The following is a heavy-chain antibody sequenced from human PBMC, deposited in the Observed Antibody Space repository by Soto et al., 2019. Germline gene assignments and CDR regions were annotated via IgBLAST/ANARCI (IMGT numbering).Heavy chain of an antibody. J-gene: IGHJ3*02. V-gene: IGHV3-21*01. CDR3: ARDTVTNDAFDI. D-gene: IGHD4-17*01. Sequence: GGSLRLSCAASGFTFSSYSMNWVRQAPGKGLEWVSSISSSSSYIYYADSVKGRFTISRDNAKNSLYLQMNSLRAEDTAVYYCARDTVTNDAFDIWGQGTMVTVSS. CDR1: GFTFSSYS. CDR2: ISSSSSYI.